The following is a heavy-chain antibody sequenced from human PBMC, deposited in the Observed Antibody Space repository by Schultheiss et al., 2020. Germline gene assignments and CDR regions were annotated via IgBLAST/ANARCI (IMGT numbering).Heavy chain of an antibody. J-gene: IGHJ4*02. CDR2: INHSGST. V-gene: IGHV4-34*01. CDR1: GGSISSYY. CDR3: ARRLAARRVSYYFDY. Sequence: SETLSLTCTVSGGSISSYYWSWIRQPPGKGLEWIGEINHSGSTNYNPSLKSRVTISVDTSKNQFSLKLSSVTAADTAVYYCARRLAARRVSYYFDYWGQGTLVTVSS. D-gene: IGHD6-6*01.